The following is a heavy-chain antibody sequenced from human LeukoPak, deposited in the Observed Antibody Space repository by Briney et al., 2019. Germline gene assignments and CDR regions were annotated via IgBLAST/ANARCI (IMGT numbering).Heavy chain of an antibody. CDR1: GFTFSSYA. Sequence: PGGSLRLSCAASGFTFSSYAMSWVRQAPGKGLEWVSAISGSGGSTYYADSVKGRFTISRDNSKNTLYLQMNSLRAEDTAVYYCAKVGRVYSSSSSKIKVEPYFDYWGQGTLVTVSS. D-gene: IGHD6-6*01. CDR3: AKVGRVYSSSSSKIKVEPYFDY. CDR2: ISGSGGST. V-gene: IGHV3-23*01. J-gene: IGHJ4*02.